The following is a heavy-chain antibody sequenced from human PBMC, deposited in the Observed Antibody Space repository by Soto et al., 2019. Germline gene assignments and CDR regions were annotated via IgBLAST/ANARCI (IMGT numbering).Heavy chain of an antibody. V-gene: IGHV3-33*01. CDR2: IWYDGSNK. J-gene: IGHJ1*01. D-gene: IGHD3-10*01. CDR1: GFTFSSYG. CDR3: ARDREGAYGSGSYSRNAEYFQH. Sequence: QVQLVESGGGVVQPGRSLRLSCAASGFTFSSYGMHWVRQAPGKGLEWVAVIWYDGSNKYYADSVKGRFTISRDNSKNTLYLQMNSLRAEDAAVYYCARDREGAYGSGSYSRNAEYFQHWGQGTLVTVSS.